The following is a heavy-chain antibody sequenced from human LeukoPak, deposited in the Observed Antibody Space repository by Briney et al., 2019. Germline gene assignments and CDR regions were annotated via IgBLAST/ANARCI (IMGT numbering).Heavy chain of an antibody. CDR2: INGDGSST. CDR3: ARTMTGAFFDY. J-gene: IGHJ4*02. V-gene: IGHV3-74*01. D-gene: IGHD3-9*01. CDR1: GFTFSTYW. Sequence: PGGSLRLSCAASGFTFSTYWIHWVRRAPGKGLVWVSHINGDGSSTSYADSVKGRFAISRNNAKNTLYLQMNSLRAEDTAVYYCARTMTGAFFDYWGQGALVTASS.